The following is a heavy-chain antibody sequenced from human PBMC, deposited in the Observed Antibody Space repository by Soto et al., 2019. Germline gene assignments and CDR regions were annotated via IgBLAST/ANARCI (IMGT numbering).Heavy chain of an antibody. CDR1: GFAFSSHP. J-gene: IGHJ3*02. Sequence: GGSLRPSCAASGFAFSSHPMSWVRQAPEKGLEWVAGISDGGDLTYNADSVRGRFTISRDNSRNTLYLQMNSLRAEDTAVYYCARRVIGSSRAFDIWGQGTMVTVSS. D-gene: IGHD3-10*01. CDR2: ISDGGDLT. V-gene: IGHV3-23*01. CDR3: ARRVIGSSRAFDI.